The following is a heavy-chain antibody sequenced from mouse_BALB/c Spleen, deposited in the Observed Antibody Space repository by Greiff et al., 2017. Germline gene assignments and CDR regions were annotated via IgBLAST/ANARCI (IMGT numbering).Heavy chain of an antibody. V-gene: IGHV3-2*02. Sequence: ESGPGLVKPSQSLSLTCTVTGYSITSDYAWNWIRQFPGNKLEWMGYISYSGSTSYNPSLKSRISITRDTSKNQFFLQLNSVTTEDTATYYCARSVGWFAYWGQGTLVTVSA. CDR1: GYSITSDYA. CDR3: ARSVGWFAY. J-gene: IGHJ3*01. CDR2: ISYSGST.